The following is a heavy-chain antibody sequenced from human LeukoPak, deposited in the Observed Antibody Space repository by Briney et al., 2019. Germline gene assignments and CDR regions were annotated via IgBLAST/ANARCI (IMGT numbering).Heavy chain of an antibody. V-gene: IGHV4-34*01. CDR1: GGSFNGYY. D-gene: IGHD3-10*01. Sequence: KPSETLSLTCAVYGGSFNGYYWSWIRQPPGKGLEWIGEINHSGSTNYNPSLKSRVTMSVDTSKIQFSLNLTSVTAADTAVYYCARRWFGEPFIYWGQGTLVTVSS. CDR3: ARRWFGEPFIY. J-gene: IGHJ4*02. CDR2: INHSGST.